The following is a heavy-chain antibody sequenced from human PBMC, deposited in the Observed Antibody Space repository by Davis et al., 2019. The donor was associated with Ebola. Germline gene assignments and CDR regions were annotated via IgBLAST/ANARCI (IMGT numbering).Heavy chain of an antibody. Sequence: PGGSLRLSCAGSGFHLSAYGMHWVRQAPGKGLEWLAYIGYDGSAKYNADSVKGRYIISKDDSRNTIYLQINSLTVEDTAFFYCARGYGDHCDHWGQGTPVTVTS. CDR1: GFHLSAYG. V-gene: IGHV3-30*02. CDR2: IGYDGSAK. D-gene: IGHD7-27*01. J-gene: IGHJ4*02. CDR3: ARGYGDHCDH.